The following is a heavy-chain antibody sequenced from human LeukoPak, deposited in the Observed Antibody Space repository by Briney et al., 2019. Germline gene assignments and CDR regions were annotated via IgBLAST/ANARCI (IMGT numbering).Heavy chain of an antibody. CDR2: ISGSGGAT. Sequence: PGGSLRLSCAASGFTFSNYAMSWVRQAPGKGLEWVSGISGSGGATYYADSVKGRFTISRDNSKNTLYLQMNSLRAEDTAVYYCAGTAAYYYYYGMDVWGQGTTVTVSS. CDR1: GFTFSNYA. J-gene: IGHJ6*02. V-gene: IGHV3-23*01. CDR3: AGTAAYYYYYGMDV. D-gene: IGHD2-21*02.